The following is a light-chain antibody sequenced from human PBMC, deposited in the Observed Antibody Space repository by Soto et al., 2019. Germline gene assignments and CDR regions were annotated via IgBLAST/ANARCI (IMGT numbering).Light chain of an antibody. CDR3: QQYNNWPPWT. CDR1: QSVSSNY. CDR2: GAS. V-gene: IGKV3-20*01. Sequence: EIVLTQSPGTLSLSPGDRVTLSCRASQSVSSNYLAWYQQKPGQAPRLLIYGASSRATGIPDRFSGSGSGTDFTLTISRLEPEDFTVYYCQQYNNWPPWTFGQGTKVEIK. J-gene: IGKJ1*01.